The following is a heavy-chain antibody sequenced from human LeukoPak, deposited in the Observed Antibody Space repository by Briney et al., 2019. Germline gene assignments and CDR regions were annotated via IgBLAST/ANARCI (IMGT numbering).Heavy chain of an antibody. Sequence: GGSLRLSCAAPGFFFDNYAIHWVRQAPGKGLEWVSLISGDGGSTFYADSVRGRFTISRDNTRKSLSLQMSSLRSEDTALYYCARESETSGWYDYWGQGTLVTVSS. V-gene: IGHV3-43*02. J-gene: IGHJ4*02. D-gene: IGHD6-19*01. CDR3: ARESETSGWYDY. CDR1: GFFFDNYA. CDR2: ISGDGGST.